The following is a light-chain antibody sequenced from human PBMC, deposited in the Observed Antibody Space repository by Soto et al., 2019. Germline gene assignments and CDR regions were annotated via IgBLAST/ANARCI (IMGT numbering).Light chain of an antibody. J-gene: IGKJ5*01. Sequence: DIDMTQKTSSLSASVGDRVTISCRASQSISSYLNWYQQKPGKAPKLLIYAASSLQSGVPSRFSGSGSGTDFTLTISSLQPEDVATYYCQQSYTTLSSTFGQGTRLEI. CDR3: QQSYTTLSST. CDR1: QSISSY. V-gene: IGKV1-39*01. CDR2: AAS.